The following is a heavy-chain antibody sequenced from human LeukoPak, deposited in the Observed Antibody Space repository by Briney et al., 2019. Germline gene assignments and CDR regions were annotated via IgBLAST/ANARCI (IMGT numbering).Heavy chain of an antibody. J-gene: IGHJ4*02. CDR3: ARSDYGDSLGPYYFGD. CDR2: IYSGGNT. D-gene: IGHD4-17*01. CDR1: GFTVSSNY. V-gene: IGHV3-66*01. Sequence: GGSLRLSCAASGFTVSSNYMSWVRQAPGKGLEWVSVIYSGGNTNYADSVKDRFTISRDNSKNTLYLQMNSLRAEDTAVYYCARSDYGDSLGPYYFGDWGQGTLVTVSS.